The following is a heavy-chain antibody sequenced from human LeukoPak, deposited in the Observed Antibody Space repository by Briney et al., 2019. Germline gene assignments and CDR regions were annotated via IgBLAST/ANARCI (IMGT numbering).Heavy chain of an antibody. CDR3: ARDLAAGNY. J-gene: IGHJ4*02. D-gene: IGHD6-25*01. CDR2: IYSGGNT. V-gene: IGHV3-66*01. CDR1: GFSLSNYG. Sequence: GGSLRLSCEVSGFSLSNYGMHWVRQAPGKGLEWVSVIYSGGNTYYSDSVRGRFTISRDNSKNTVYLQMNNLRTDDTAVYYCARDLAAGNYWGQGTLVSVSS.